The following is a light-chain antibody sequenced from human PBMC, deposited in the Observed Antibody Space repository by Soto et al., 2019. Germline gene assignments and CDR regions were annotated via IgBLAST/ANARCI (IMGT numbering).Light chain of an antibody. CDR3: SSYTSSSTRV. Sequence: QSALTQPASVSGSPGQSITISCTGTSSDVGGYNYVSWYQQHPGKAPKLMIYEVSNRPSGVSNRFSGSKSGNTASLTISGLQAEDEADYYCSSYTSSSTRVXGGGTQXTVL. CDR1: SSDVGGYNY. V-gene: IGLV2-14*01. J-gene: IGLJ3*02. CDR2: EVS.